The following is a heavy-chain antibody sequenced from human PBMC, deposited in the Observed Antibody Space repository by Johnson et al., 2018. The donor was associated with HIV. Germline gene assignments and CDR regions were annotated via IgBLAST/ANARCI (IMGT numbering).Heavy chain of an antibody. Sequence: EVQLVESGGGVVRPGGSLRLSCAASGFTFDDYAMNWVRQAPGKGLEWVSGFTWDGDRTAYADSVKGRFTISRDNAKKSLYLQMNSLRAEDMAVYYCAKAPGTGGWGASDIWGRGTMVTVSS. CDR1: GFTFDDYA. D-gene: IGHD1-14*01. CDR3: AKAPGTGGWGASDI. V-gene: IGHV3-20*04. CDR2: FTWDGDRT. J-gene: IGHJ3*02.